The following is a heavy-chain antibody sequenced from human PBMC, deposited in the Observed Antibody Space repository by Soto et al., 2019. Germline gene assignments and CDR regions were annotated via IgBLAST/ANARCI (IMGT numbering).Heavy chain of an antibody. Sequence: QVQLVESGGGVVQPGRSLRLSCAASGFTFSSYAMHWVRQAPGKGLEWVAVISYDGSNKYYADSVKGRFTISRDNSKNTLYLQMNSLRAEDTALYYCARLYYDSSGYYYIDIWGQGTMVTVSS. J-gene: IGHJ3*02. CDR2: ISYDGSNK. D-gene: IGHD3-22*01. V-gene: IGHV3-30-3*01. CDR3: ARLYYDSSGYYYIDI. CDR1: GFTFSSYA.